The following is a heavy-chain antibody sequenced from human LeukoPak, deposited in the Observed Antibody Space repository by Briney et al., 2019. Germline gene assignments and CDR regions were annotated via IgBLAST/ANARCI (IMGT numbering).Heavy chain of an antibody. D-gene: IGHD4/OR15-4a*01. CDR3: ARRAGAYSHPYDY. CDR2: ISGSGGNT. CDR1: GFTFSSYA. V-gene: IGHV3-23*01. Sequence: GESLRLSCAASGFTFSSYAMSWVRQAPGKGLEWVSGISGSGGNTYYADSVKGRFTISRDNSKDTLYLQMNRLRAEDTAVYYCARRAGAYSHPYDYWGQGTLVTVSS. J-gene: IGHJ4*02.